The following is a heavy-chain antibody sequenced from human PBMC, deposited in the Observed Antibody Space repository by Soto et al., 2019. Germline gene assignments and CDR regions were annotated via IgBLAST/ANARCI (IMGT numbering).Heavy chain of an antibody. Sequence: PWWSLRLCCAASGFTFSSYWMSWFRQAPGKGLEWVANIKQDGSEKYYVDSVRGRFTISRDNAKNSLYLQMNSLRAEDTAVYYCARDVTRWTMVYAKNYYGMDVWGQGTTVTVSS. CDR1: GFTFSSYW. D-gene: IGHD2-8*01. CDR3: ARDVTRWTMVYAKNYYGMDV. V-gene: IGHV3-7*01. J-gene: IGHJ6*02. CDR2: IKQDGSEK.